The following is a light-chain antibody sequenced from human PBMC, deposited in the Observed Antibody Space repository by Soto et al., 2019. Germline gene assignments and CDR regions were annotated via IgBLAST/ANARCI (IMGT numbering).Light chain of an antibody. CDR3: RSYAGSNNPFV. V-gene: IGLV2-8*01. CDR1: SSDVGGYNY. J-gene: IGLJ1*01. CDR2: EVS. Sequence: QSVLTQPPSASGSPGQSVTISCTGTSSDVGGYNYVSWYQQHPGKAPKLMIYEVSKRPSGVPDRFSGSKSGNTASLTVSGLQAEDEADYYCRSYAGSNNPFVFGAGPKVTIL.